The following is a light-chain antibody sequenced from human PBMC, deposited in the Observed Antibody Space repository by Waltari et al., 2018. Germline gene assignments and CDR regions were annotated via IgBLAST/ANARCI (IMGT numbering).Light chain of an antibody. Sequence: DIQLTQSPSFLSASVGDRVTMTCRASQYITNYLAWYQQKPVKAPKLLIHTASTLQSGVPSRFSGSGSGTEFTLTISSLQPEDFATYYCQQRHSYPITFGQGTRLEIK. CDR1: QYITNY. J-gene: IGKJ5*01. CDR3: QQRHSYPIT. CDR2: TAS. V-gene: IGKV1-9*01.